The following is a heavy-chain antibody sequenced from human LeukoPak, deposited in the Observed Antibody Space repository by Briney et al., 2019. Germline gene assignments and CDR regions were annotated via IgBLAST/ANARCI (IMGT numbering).Heavy chain of an antibody. CDR1: GFTVSSNC. J-gene: IGHJ3*02. CDR2: IYSGGST. CDR3: AGHCSSASCPRGDDAFDI. Sequence: GGSLRLSCAASGFTVSSNCMSWVRQAPGKGLEWVSVIYSGGSTYYADSVKGRFTISRDNSKNTLYLQMNSLRAEDTAVYYCAGHCSSASCPRGDDAFDIWGQGTMVTVSS. V-gene: IGHV3-53*01. D-gene: IGHD2-2*01.